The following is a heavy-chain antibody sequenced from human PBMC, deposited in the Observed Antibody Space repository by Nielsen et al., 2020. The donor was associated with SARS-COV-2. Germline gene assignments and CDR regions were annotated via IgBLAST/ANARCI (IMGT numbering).Heavy chain of an antibody. CDR1: GGSFSGYY. J-gene: IGHJ6*02. Sequence: SETLSLTCAVYGGSFSGYYWNWIRQPPGKGLEWIGFIDYTGSTNYNPSLKSRVTMSLDTSKNQFSLKLTSVTAADTAVYYCARENYDVLTYFYGMDVWGQGTTVTVSS. CDR3: ARENYDVLTYFYGMDV. D-gene: IGHD3-9*01. V-gene: IGHV4-59*13. CDR2: IDYTGST.